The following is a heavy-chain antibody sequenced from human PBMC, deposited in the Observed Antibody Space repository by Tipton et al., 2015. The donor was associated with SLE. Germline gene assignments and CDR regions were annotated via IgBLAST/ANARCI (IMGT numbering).Heavy chain of an antibody. CDR3: ARGGVGGYDYFDY. CDR1: GGSISSYY. Sequence: TLSLTCTVSGGSISSYYWTWIRQHPGKGLEWIGHINYGGSTYYKPSLKSRLTISVGTSKNQFSLKLSSVTAADTAVYFCARGGVGGYDYFDYWGQGTLVTVSS. V-gene: IGHV4-31*03. J-gene: IGHJ4*02. CDR2: INYGGST. D-gene: IGHD5-12*01.